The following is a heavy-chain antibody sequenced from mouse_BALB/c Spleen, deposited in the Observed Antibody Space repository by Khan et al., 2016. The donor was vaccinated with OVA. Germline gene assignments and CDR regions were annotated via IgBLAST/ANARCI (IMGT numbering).Heavy chain of an antibody. V-gene: IGHV5-6*01. CDR1: GFTFSAYG. CDR3: ASHLTGSFAY. D-gene: IGHD4-1*01. CDR2: ITSDGYYT. J-gene: IGHJ3*01. Sequence: EVMLVESGGDLVKPGGSLRLSCAASGFTFSAYGMSWVRQTPDKRLEWVATITSDGYYTYYPDTVKGRFTISRNNAENTLYLQMSSLKSEDTAIYYCASHLTGSFAYWGQGTLVTVSA.